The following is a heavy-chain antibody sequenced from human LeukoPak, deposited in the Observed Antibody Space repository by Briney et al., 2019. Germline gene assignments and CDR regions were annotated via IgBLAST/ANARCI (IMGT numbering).Heavy chain of an antibody. V-gene: IGHV3-23*01. Sequence: GGFLRLSCAASGFTYSSYAMSWVRQAPGKGLEWVSAISGSGGSTYYADSVKGRFTISRDNSKNTLYLQMNSLRAEDTAVYYCAKGGRTIFGSRFDYWGQGTLVTVSS. CDR3: AKGGRTIFGSRFDY. CDR2: ISGSGGST. D-gene: IGHD3-3*01. CDR1: GFTYSSYA. J-gene: IGHJ4*02.